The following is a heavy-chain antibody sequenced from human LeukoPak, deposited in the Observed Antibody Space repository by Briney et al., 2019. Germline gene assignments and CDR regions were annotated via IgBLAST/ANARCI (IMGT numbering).Heavy chain of an antibody. CDR1: GYSFTSYW. J-gene: IGHJ4*02. CDR3: ASRYSSSWYYFDY. V-gene: IGHV5-51*01. Sequence: GESLKISCKGSGYSFTSYWIGWVLQMPGKGLEWMGIIYPGDSDTRYSPSFQGQVTISADKSISTAYLQWSSLKASDTAMYYCASRYSSSWYYFDYWGQGTLVTVSS. D-gene: IGHD6-13*01. CDR2: IYPGDSDT.